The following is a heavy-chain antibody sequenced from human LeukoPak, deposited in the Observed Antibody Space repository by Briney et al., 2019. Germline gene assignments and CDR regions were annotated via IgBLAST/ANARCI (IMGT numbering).Heavy chain of an antibody. D-gene: IGHD6-13*01. J-gene: IGHJ4*02. Sequence: SETLSLTCTVSGGSIGSYYWSLIRQPPGKGLEWIGYIYYSGSTNYNPSLKSRVTISLDTSKNQFSMNLISVTAADTAVYYCAREGVAAAGKLDYWGQGTLVTVSS. CDR2: IYYSGST. V-gene: IGHV4-59*01. CDR3: AREGVAAAGKLDY. CDR1: GGSIGSYY.